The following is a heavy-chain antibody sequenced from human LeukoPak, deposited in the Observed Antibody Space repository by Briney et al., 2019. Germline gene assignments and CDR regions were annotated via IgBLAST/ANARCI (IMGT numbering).Heavy chain of an antibody. V-gene: IGHV1-46*01. D-gene: IGHD4-23*01. Sequence: ASVKVSCKASGYTFTSYYMHWVRQAPGQGLEWMGIINPSGGSTSYAQKFQGRVTMTRDTSTSTVYMELSSLRSEDTAVYYCARGEKNEDYGGNSLFDYWGQGTLVTVSS. CDR1: GYTFTSYY. CDR3: ARGEKNEDYGGNSLFDY. CDR2: INPSGGST. J-gene: IGHJ4*02.